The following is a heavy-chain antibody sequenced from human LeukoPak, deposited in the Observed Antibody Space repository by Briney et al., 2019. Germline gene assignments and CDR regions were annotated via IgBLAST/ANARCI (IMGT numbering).Heavy chain of an antibody. D-gene: IGHD3-10*01. J-gene: IGHJ4*02. CDR2: INPKRGGT. V-gene: IGHV1-2*06. CDR1: GYSFTGYY. Sequence: ASVKVSCKASGYSFTGYYMHWVRQAPGHGLEWMGRINPKRGGTNYAQKFQGRVTLTRDTSISTAHMELSRLTSDDTAVYYCALLWFGELWTKDYWGQGTLVTVSS. CDR3: ALLWFGELWTKDY.